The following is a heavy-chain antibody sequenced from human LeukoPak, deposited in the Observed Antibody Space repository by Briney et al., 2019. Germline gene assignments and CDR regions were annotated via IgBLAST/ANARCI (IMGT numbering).Heavy chain of an antibody. Sequence: SETLSLTCTVSGYSISSGYYWGWLRQPPGKGLEWIGSIYHSGSTYYNPSLKSRVTISVDTSKNQFSLKLSSVTAADTAVYYCARGPSTHYYGSGNYSYFDYWGQGTLVTVSS. CDR1: GYSISSGYY. J-gene: IGHJ4*02. CDR3: ARGPSTHYYGSGNYSYFDY. V-gene: IGHV4-38-2*02. CDR2: IYHSGST. D-gene: IGHD3-10*01.